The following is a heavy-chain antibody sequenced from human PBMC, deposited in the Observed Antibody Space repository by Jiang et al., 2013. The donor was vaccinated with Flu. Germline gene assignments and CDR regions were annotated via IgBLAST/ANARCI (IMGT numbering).Heavy chain of an antibody. CDR1: GGSISSYY. Sequence: SGPGLVKPSETLSLTCTVSGGSISSYYWSWIRQPPGKGTGVDWVYLLQREHQLQPSLKSRVTISVDTSKNQFSLKLSSVTAADTAIYYCARIDYYGSGKSPQGMDVWGQGTTVTVSS. D-gene: IGHD3-10*01. V-gene: IGHV4-59*01. CDR3: ARIDYYGSGKSPQGMDV. CDR2: LLQREH. J-gene: IGHJ6*02.